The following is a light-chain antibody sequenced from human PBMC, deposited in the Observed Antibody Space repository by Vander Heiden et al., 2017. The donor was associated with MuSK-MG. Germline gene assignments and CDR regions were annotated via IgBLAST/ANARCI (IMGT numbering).Light chain of an antibody. J-gene: IGKJ1*01. CDR1: RSVSSN. CDR2: SAS. Sequence: EIVMTQSPATLSVSPGERATLSCTASRSVSSNLAWSQQKPGQAPRLLIYSASTRAAGIPARFSGSGSATDFTLTISSLQSEDFVVYYCQQDDNWPRTFGQGTKVEIK. V-gene: IGKV3-15*01. CDR3: QQDDNWPRT.